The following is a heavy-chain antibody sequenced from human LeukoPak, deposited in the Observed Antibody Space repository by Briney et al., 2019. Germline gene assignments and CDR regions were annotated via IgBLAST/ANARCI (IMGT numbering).Heavy chain of an antibody. J-gene: IGHJ6*02. D-gene: IGHD4-17*01. CDR1: GGTFSSYA. V-gene: IGHV1-18*01. CDR3: ARDPADHGDLREDAHYYALDV. CDR2: INTYNGNT. Sequence: ALVKVSCKASGGTFSSYAISWVRQAPGQGFEWMGWINTYNGNTNYAHKFRGRVTMTTDTSTRTVYMEVRSLRSDDTAVYYCARDPADHGDLREDAHYYALDVWGQGTTVTVSS.